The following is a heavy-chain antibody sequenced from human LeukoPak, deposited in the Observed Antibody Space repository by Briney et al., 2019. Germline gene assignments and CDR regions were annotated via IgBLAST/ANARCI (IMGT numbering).Heavy chain of an antibody. D-gene: IGHD2-2*02. CDR2: IYWNDDK. V-gene: IGHV2-5*01. CDR1: GFSLSTSGVG. Sequence: ESGPTLVNPTPTLTLTCTFSGFSLSTSGVGVGWIRQPPGKALEWLALIYWNDDKRYSPSLKSRLTITKDTSKNQVVLTMTNMDPVDTATYYCAHHPKDIVVVPAAISAFDIWGQGTMVTVSS. CDR3: AHHPKDIVVVPAAISAFDI. J-gene: IGHJ3*02.